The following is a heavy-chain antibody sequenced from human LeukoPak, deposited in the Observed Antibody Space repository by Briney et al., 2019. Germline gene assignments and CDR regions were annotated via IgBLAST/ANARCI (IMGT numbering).Heavy chain of an antibody. V-gene: IGHV4-34*01. CDR1: GGSFSGYY. D-gene: IGHD3-22*01. Sequence: SETLSLTCAVYGGSFSGYYWSWIRQPPGKGLEWIGEINHSGSTNYNPSLKSRVTISVDTSKNQFSLKLSSVTAADTAVYYCARARVFYYDTSGYRFDYWGQGTPVTVSS. CDR2: INHSGST. J-gene: IGHJ4*02. CDR3: ARARVFYYDTSGYRFDY.